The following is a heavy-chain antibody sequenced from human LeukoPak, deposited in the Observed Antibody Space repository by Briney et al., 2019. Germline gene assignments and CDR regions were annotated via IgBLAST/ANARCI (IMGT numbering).Heavy chain of an antibody. J-gene: IGHJ4*02. CDR1: GFTFSSYA. V-gene: IGHV3-23*01. Sequence: GGSLRLSCAASGFTFSSYAMSWVRQAPGKGLEWVSAVSGSGGSTYYADSVKGRFTISRDNSKNTLYLQMNSLRAEDTAVYYCAKTVAGGTAFLDYWGQGTLVTVSS. CDR3: AKTVAGGTAFLDY. CDR2: VSGSGGST. D-gene: IGHD6-19*01.